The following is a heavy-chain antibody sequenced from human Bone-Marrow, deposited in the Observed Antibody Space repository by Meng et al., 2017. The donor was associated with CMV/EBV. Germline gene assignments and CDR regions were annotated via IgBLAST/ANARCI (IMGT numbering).Heavy chain of an antibody. Sequence: GESLKISCAACGFTFSSYDMHWVRQATGKGLEWVSAIGTAGDTYYPGSVKGRFTISRDNSKNMLYMQMNSLRAEDTAVYYCAKDRAIVVVPAAKGELFDYWGQGTLVTVSS. J-gene: IGHJ4*02. CDR2: IGTAGDT. CDR1: GFTFSSYD. CDR3: AKDRAIVVVPAAKGELFDY. D-gene: IGHD2-2*01. V-gene: IGHV3-13*01.